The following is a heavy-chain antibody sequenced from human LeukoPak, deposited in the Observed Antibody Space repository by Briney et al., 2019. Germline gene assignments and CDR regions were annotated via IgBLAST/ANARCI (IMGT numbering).Heavy chain of an antibody. V-gene: IGHV3-30*18. Sequence: PGGSLRLSCVASGFPFTSYGMHWVRQAPGKGLEWVAVISYDGSNKYYADSVKGRFTISRDNSKNTLYLQMNSLRAEDTAVYYCAKEMQWLVPDYWGQGTLVTVSS. CDR1: GFPFTSYG. CDR3: AKEMQWLVPDY. D-gene: IGHD6-19*01. J-gene: IGHJ4*02. CDR2: ISYDGSNK.